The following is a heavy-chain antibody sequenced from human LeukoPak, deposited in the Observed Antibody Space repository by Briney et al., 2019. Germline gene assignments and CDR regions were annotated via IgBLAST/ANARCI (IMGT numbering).Heavy chain of an antibody. CDR1: GGSISSYY. CDR3: ASWPSVWYDSSGYYHDY. J-gene: IGHJ4*02. V-gene: IGHV4-59*01. Sequence: SETLSLTCTVSGGSISSYYWSWIRQPPGKGLEWIGYIYYSGSTNYNPSLKSRVTISVDTSKNQSSLKLSSVTAADTAVYYCASWPSVWYDSSGYYHDYWGQGTLVTVSS. D-gene: IGHD3-22*01. CDR2: IYYSGST.